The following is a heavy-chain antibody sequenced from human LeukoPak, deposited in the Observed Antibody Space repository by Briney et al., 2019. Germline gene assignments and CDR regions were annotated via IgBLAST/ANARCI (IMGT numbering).Heavy chain of an antibody. J-gene: IGHJ4*02. Sequence: GGSLRLSCAASGFTFSSYSMNWVRQAPGKGLEWVSSISSSSSYIYYADSVKGRFTISRDNAKNPLYLQMNSLRAEDTAVYYCAREVIAAAGNDYWGQGTLVTVSS. CDR3: AREVIAAAGNDY. D-gene: IGHD6-13*01. CDR1: GFTFSSYS. V-gene: IGHV3-21*01. CDR2: ISSSSSYI.